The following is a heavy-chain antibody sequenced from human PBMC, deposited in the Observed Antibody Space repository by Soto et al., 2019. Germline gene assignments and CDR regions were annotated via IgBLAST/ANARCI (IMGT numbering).Heavy chain of an antibody. V-gene: IGHV3-15*07. CDR2: IQSKTDGGTT. CDR3: STDPRCRGGSCYKY. D-gene: IGHD2-15*01. Sequence: EVQLVESGGGLVKPGGSLRLSCAASTFTFSKAWMNWFRQAPGKGLEWVGRIQSKTDGGTTDYAARVKGRFTISRDDSINRRYLQLNSLKTEDTAVYYCSTDPRCRGGSCYKYWGQGTLVTVSS. J-gene: IGHJ4*02. CDR1: TFTFSKAW.